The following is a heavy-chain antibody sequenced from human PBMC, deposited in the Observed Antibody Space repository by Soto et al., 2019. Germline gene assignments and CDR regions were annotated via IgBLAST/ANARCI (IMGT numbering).Heavy chain of an antibody. CDR2: IYYSGST. D-gene: IGHD4-17*01. V-gene: IGHV4-31*03. CDR3: AGTDYGDYYYYGMDV. CDR1: GGSISSGGYY. Sequence: QVQLQESGPGLVKPSQTLSLTCTVSGGSISSGGYYWSWIRQHPGKGLEWIGYIYYSGSTYYNPSLKSRFTISVDTSKNQFSLKLSSVTAADTAVYYCAGTDYGDYYYYGMDVWGQGTAVTVSS. J-gene: IGHJ6*02.